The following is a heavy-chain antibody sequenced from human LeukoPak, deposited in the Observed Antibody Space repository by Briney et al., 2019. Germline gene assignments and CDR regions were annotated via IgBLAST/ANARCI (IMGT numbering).Heavy chain of an antibody. J-gene: IGHJ2*01. CDR1: GYTFTSYG. D-gene: IGHD3-16*01. CDR2: ISAYSGNT. Sequence: GASVKVSCKASGYTFTSYGISWVRQAPGQGLEWMGWISAYSGNTNYAQKLQGRVTLTTDTSTSTAYMELRSLRSDDTAVYYCARDLGGSPKGYFDLRGRGTLVTVSS. CDR3: ARDLGGSPKGYFDL. V-gene: IGHV1-18*01.